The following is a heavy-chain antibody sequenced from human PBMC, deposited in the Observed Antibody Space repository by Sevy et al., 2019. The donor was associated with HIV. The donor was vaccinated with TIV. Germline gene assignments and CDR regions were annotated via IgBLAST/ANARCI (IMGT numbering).Heavy chain of an antibody. V-gene: IGHV3-21*01. CDR1: GFMFSSYS. J-gene: IGHJ6*02. CDR3: AGPDATGGMDV. CDR2: ISSDSNYI. Sequence: GSLRLSCAASGFMFSSYSMNWVRQAPGKGLEWVSSISSDSNYIYYADSVKGRFTISRDNAKNSLYLQMNSLRAEDTAVYYCAGPDATGGMDVWGQGSTVTVSS.